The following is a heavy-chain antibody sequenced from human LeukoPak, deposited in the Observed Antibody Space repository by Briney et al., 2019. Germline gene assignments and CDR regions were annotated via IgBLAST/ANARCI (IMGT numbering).Heavy chain of an antibody. CDR2: IYYSGST. Sequence: SETLSLTCTVSGGSISSSYSYWGWIRQPPGKGLEWIGNIYYSGSTYYSPSLTSRVTVSVDTSENQFSLKLSSVTAADTAVYYCARDQVGAKEPYYFDYWGQGTLVTVSS. CDR3: ARDQVGAKEPYYFDY. D-gene: IGHD1-26*01. J-gene: IGHJ4*02. V-gene: IGHV4-39*07. CDR1: GGSISSSYSY.